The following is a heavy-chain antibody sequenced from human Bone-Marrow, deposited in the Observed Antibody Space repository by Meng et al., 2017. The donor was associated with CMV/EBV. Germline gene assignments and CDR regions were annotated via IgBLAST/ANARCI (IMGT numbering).Heavy chain of an antibody. J-gene: IGHJ5*02. CDR1: GFTFSSYS. CDR3: ASLTTVTEGWFDP. D-gene: IGHD4-11*01. CDR2: ISSSSSYI. V-gene: IGHV3-21*01. Sequence: ETLSLTCAASGFTFSSYSMNWVRQAPGKGLEWVSSISSSSSYIYYADSVKGRFTISRDNAKNSLYLQMNSLRAEDTAVYYCASLTTVTEGWFDPWGQGTLVTVSS.